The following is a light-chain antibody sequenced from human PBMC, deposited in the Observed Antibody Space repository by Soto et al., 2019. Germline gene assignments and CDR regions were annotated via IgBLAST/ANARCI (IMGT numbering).Light chain of an antibody. V-gene: IGLV2-14*01. CDR3: SSHTSGSTRV. J-gene: IGLJ1*01. CDR1: SSVVGGYDY. Sequence: QSVLTQPASVSGSPGQSIAISCTGTSSVVGGYDYVSWYQQQPDKAPKLMIYEVTKRPSGVSNRFSGSKSGSTASLTISGLQAEDEADYYCSSHTSGSTRVFGTGTKVTVL. CDR2: EVT.